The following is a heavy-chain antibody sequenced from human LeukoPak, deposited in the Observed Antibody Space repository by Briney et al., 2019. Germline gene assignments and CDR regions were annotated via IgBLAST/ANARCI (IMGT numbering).Heavy chain of an antibody. J-gene: IGHJ4*02. CDR2: ISSNGGST. D-gene: IGHD2-2*01. CDR3: VKGYCSSISCFGDY. V-gene: IGHV3-64D*09. CDR1: GFTFSSYA. Sequence: GGSLRLSCAASGFTFSSYAMHWVRQAPGKGLEYVSAISSNGGSTYYADSVKGRFTVSRDNSKNTLYLQMSSLRAEDTAVYYCVKGYCSSISCFGDYWGQGTLVTFSS.